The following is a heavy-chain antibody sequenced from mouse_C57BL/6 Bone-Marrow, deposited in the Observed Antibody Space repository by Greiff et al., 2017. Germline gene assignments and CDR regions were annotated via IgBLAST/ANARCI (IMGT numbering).Heavy chain of an antibody. J-gene: IGHJ1*03. D-gene: IGHD2-5*01. CDR2: ISNGGGST. CDR3: ARLGPYYSNCWYFDV. Sequence: EVKLVESGGGLVQPGGSLKLSCAASGFTFSDYYMYWVRQTPEKRLEWVAYISNGGGSTYYPDTVKGRFTISRDNAKNTLYLQMSRLKSEDTAMYYCARLGPYYSNCWYFDVWGTGTTVTVSS. CDR1: GFTFSDYY. V-gene: IGHV5-12*01.